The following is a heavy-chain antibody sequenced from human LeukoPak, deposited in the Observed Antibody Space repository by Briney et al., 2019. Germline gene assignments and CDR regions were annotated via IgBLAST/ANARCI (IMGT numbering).Heavy chain of an antibody. V-gene: IGHV3-30-3*01. CDR3: AKGDRVKVVVPGAETY. Sequence: GRSLRLSCAASGFTFSNYAMDWARQAPGKGLEWVAVISHDGSNKYYADSVKGRFTISRDNSKNTLYLQMNSLRAEDTAVYYCAKGDRVKVVVPGAETYWGQGTLVTVSP. CDR2: ISHDGSNK. J-gene: IGHJ4*02. CDR1: GFTFSNYA. D-gene: IGHD2-2*01.